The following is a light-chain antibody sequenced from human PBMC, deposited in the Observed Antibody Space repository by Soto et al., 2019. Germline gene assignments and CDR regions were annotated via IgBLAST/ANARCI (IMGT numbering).Light chain of an antibody. J-gene: IGLJ2*01. Sequence: QSVLTQPASVSGSPGQSITISCTGTSSDVGGYNFVSWYQHHPGKAPKLVIHEVSSRPSGVSDRFSGSKSGNTASLTISGLQAEDEGDYYYSSYTTTSTIFGGGTKLTVL. CDR3: SSYTTTSTI. CDR2: EVS. CDR1: SSDVGGYNF. V-gene: IGLV2-14*01.